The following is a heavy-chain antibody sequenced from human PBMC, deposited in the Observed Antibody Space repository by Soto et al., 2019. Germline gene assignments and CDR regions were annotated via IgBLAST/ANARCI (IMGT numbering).Heavy chain of an antibody. J-gene: IGHJ4*02. Sequence: PGGSLRLSCAASGFTFSSYGMHWVRQAPGKGLEWVAVIWYDGSNKYYADSVKGRFTISRDNSKNTLYLQMNSLRAEDTAVYYCARVSNYYDSSGYYYVFVYPDYWGQGTLVTVSS. D-gene: IGHD3-22*01. CDR2: IWYDGSNK. CDR3: ARVSNYYDSSGYYYVFVYPDY. V-gene: IGHV3-33*01. CDR1: GFTFSSYG.